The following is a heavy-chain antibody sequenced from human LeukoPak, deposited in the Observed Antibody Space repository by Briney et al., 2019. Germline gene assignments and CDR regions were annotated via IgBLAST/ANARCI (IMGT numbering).Heavy chain of an antibody. V-gene: IGHV1-2*02. J-gene: IGHJ4*02. D-gene: IGHD6-6*01. CDR2: INPNSGGT. CDR1: GYTFTGYY. Sequence: GGSLRLSCAASGYTFTGYYMHWVRQAPGQGLEWMGWINPNSGGTNYAQKFQGRVTMTRDTSISTAYMELSRLRSDDTAVYYCARVLTARPRGLDYWGQGTLVTVSS. CDR3: ARVLTARPRGLDY.